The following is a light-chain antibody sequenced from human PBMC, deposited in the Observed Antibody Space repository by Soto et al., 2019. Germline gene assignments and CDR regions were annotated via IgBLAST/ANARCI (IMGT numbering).Light chain of an antibody. CDR2: DVS. J-gene: IGLJ1*01. V-gene: IGLV2-14*01. CDR3: TSYTSSGTYV. Sequence: QSMLTQPASVSGSPGQSITISCTGTSSDVGGYNYVSWHQQHPGKAPKLTIYDVSSRPSGVSNRFSASKSGNTASLTISGLQAEDEADYHCTSYTSSGTYVFGIGTKVTVL. CDR1: SSDVGGYNY.